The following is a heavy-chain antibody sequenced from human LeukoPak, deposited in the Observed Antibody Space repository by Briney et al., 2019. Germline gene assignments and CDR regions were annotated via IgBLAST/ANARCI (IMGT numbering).Heavy chain of an antibody. V-gene: IGHV1-3*01. CDR1: GYTFTSYA. J-gene: IGHJ4*02. CDR2: INAGNGNT. CDR3: ARGGYFDDSSGYYSFDY. Sequence: ASVTVSCTASGYTFTSYAMHWVRQAPGQRLEWMGWINAGNGNTKHSQKFQGRVTITRVTSASTAYMELSSLRFEDTAVYYCARGGYFDDSSGYYSFDYWGQGTLVTVSS. D-gene: IGHD3-22*01.